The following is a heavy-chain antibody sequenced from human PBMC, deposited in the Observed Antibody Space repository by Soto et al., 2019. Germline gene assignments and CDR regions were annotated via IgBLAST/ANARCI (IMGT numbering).Heavy chain of an antibody. CDR3: ARVRSGLAIGVDAFDI. Sequence: GGSLRLSCAASGFTFSSNWMSWVRQAPGNGLEWVANIKQDGSEKYYVDSVKGRFTISRDNAKNSLYLQMNSLRAEDTAVYYCARVRSGLAIGVDAFDIWGQGTMVTVSS. CDR1: GFTFSSNW. V-gene: IGHV3-7*01. J-gene: IGHJ3*02. D-gene: IGHD6-19*01. CDR2: IKQDGSEK.